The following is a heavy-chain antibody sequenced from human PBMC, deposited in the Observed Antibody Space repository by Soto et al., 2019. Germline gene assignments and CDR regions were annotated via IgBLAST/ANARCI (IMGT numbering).Heavy chain of an antibody. D-gene: IGHD2-15*01. Sequence: QVQLVQSGAEVKKPGASVKVYCKASGYTFTSYDINWVRQATGQGLEWMGWMNPNSGNTGYAQKFQGRVTMTRNTSISTAYMELSSLRSEDTAVYYCARTPSGVVGAPRINWFDPWGQGTRVTVSS. CDR2: MNPNSGNT. V-gene: IGHV1-8*01. J-gene: IGHJ5*02. CDR1: GYTFTSYD. CDR3: ARTPSGVVGAPRINWFDP.